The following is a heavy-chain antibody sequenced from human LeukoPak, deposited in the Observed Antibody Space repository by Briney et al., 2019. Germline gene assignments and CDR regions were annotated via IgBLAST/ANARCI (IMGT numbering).Heavy chain of an antibody. V-gene: IGHV3-53*01. J-gene: IGHJ4*02. CDR3: AKLKRCCGGPFDY. CDR1: GFTVSSNY. Sequence: GALRLSCAASGFTVSSNYMSWVRQAPGKGLEWVSVIYSGGSTYYADSVKGRFTISRDNSKNTLYLQMNSLRAEDTAVYYCAKLKRCCGGPFDYWGQGTLVTVSS. D-gene: IGHD1-1*01. CDR2: IYSGGST.